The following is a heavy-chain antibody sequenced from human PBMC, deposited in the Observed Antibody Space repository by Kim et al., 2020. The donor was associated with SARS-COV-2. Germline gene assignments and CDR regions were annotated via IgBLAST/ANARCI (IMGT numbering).Heavy chain of an antibody. D-gene: IGHD1-26*01. Sequence: GGSLRLSCAASGFTFSSYAMHWVRQAPGKGLEWVAVISYDGSNKYYADSVKGRFTISRDNSKNTLYLQMNSLRAEDTAVYYCARDKSGSYWGGFDYWGQGALVTVSS. CDR2: ISYDGSNK. CDR1: GFTFSSYA. V-gene: IGHV3-30-3*01. CDR3: ARDKSGSYWGGFDY. J-gene: IGHJ4*02.